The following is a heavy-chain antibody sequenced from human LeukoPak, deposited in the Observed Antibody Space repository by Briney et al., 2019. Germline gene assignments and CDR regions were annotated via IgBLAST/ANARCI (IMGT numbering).Heavy chain of an antibody. CDR3: ARGPPVDY. CDR1: GFTFSSYA. J-gene: IGHJ4*02. V-gene: IGHV3-30*04. Sequence: QAGGSLRLSCAASGFTFSSYAMHWVRQAPGKGLEWVAVISYDGSNKYYADSVKGRFTISRDNSKNTLYLRMNSLRAEDTAVYYCARGPPVDYWGQGTLVTVSS. CDR2: ISYDGSNK.